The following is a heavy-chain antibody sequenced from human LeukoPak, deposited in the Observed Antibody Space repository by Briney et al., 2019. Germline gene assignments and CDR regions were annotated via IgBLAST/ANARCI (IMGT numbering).Heavy chain of an antibody. V-gene: IGHV4-38-2*01. CDR2: SYHSGST. J-gene: IGHJ3*02. CDR1: GYSFSSGYY. Sequence: PSETLSLTCAVSGYSFSSGYYWGWIRQPPGKGLEWTGSSYHSGSTYYNPSLKSRVTISVDTSRNPFSLQLNSLRAEDTAVYYCAKSNGYVLIDIWGQGTMVTVSS. CDR3: AKSNGYVLIDI. D-gene: IGHD3-22*01.